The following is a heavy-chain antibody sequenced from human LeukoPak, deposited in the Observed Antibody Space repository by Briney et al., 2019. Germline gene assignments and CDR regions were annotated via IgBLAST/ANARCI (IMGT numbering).Heavy chain of an antibody. J-gene: IGHJ4*02. V-gene: IGHV3-30*04. CDR3: AKGYGSGSYLFEAPKTDDFDY. Sequence: GGSLRLSCAASGFTFSSYAMHWVRQAPGKGLEWVAVISYDGSNKYYADSVKGRFTISRDNSKNTLYLQMNSLRAEDTAVYYCAKGYGSGSYLFEAPKTDDFDYWGQGTLVTVSS. CDR2: ISYDGSNK. D-gene: IGHD3-10*01. CDR1: GFTFSSYA.